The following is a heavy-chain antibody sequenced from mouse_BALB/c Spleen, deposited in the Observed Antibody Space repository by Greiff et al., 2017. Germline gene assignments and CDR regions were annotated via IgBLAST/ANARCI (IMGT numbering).Heavy chain of an antibody. CDR3: ARGYYGSSYVGYFDV. J-gene: IGHJ1*01. CDR1: GFTFSSYG. Sequence: EVQLVESGGDLVEPGGSLKLSCAASGFTFSSYGMSWVRQTPDKRLEWVATISSGGSYTYYPDSVKGRFTISRDNAKNTLYLQMSSLKSEDTAMYYCARGYYGSSYVGYFDVWGAGTTVTVSS. V-gene: IGHV5-6*01. CDR2: ISSGGSYT. D-gene: IGHD1-1*01.